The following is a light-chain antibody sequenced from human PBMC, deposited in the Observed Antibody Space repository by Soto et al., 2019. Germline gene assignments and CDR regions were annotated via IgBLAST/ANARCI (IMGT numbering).Light chain of an antibody. CDR1: QSISSW. CDR2: DAS. Sequence: DIQTTQSPSTLSASVGDRVTITCRSSQSISSWLDWYQQQPGKAPKLLIYDASSFESGVPSRFSGSGSGTEFTITIRRLQHDDFATYQYQKYNSYTFGGGTKVEIK. J-gene: IGKJ4*01. V-gene: IGKV1-5*01. CDR3: QKYNSYT.